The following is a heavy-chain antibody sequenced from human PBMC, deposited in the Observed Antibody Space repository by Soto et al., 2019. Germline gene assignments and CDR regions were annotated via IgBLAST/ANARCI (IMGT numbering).Heavy chain of an antibody. CDR3: ARDVPWRLKPVNAFDI. CDR1: GFTFSDYY. V-gene: IGHV3-11*01. D-gene: IGHD2-2*01. Sequence: GGSLRLSCAASGFTFSDYYMSWIRQAPGKGLEWVSYISSSGSTIYYADSVKGRFTISRDNAKNSLYLQMNSLRAEDTAVYYCARDVPWRLKPVNAFDIWGQGTMVTVSS. J-gene: IGHJ3*02. CDR2: ISSSGSTI.